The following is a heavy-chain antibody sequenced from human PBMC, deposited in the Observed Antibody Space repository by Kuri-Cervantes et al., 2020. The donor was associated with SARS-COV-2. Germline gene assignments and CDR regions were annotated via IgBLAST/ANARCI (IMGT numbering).Heavy chain of an antibody. V-gene: IGHV4-4*02. CDR1: GGSIRSSNW. CDR2: IYYSGST. D-gene: IGHD5-18*01. J-gene: IGHJ6*02. Sequence: SETLSLTCAVSGGSIRSSNWWSWVRQPPGKGLEWIGYIYYSGSTNYNPSLKSRVTISVDTSKNQFSLKLSSVTAADTAVYYCAGIQGPSSYYGMDVWGQGTTVTVSS. CDR3: AGIQGPSSYYGMDV.